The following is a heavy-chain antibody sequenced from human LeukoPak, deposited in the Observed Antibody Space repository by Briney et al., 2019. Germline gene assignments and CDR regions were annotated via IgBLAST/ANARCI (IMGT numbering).Heavy chain of an antibody. D-gene: IGHD2-21*02. Sequence: GESLKISCKGSGYSFTSYWIGWVRQMPRKGLEWMGIIYPGDSDTRYSPSFQGQVTISADKSISTAYLQWSSLKASDTAMYYCARLGAYCGGDCSSGGQKAGYWGQGTLVTVSS. J-gene: IGHJ4*02. CDR2: IYPGDSDT. CDR3: ARLGAYCGGDCSSGGQKAGY. CDR1: GYSFTSYW. V-gene: IGHV5-51*01.